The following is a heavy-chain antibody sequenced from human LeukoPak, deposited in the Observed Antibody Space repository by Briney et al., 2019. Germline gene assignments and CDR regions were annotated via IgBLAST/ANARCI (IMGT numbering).Heavy chain of an antibody. Sequence: PGRSLRLSCAASGFTFSSYGMQWVRQAPGKGLEWVAVISYDGSNKYYADSVKGRFTISRDNSKNTLYLQMNSLRAEDTAVYYCAKSNCGGDCSIDYWGQGTLVTVSS. J-gene: IGHJ4*02. V-gene: IGHV3-30*18. CDR3: AKSNCGGDCSIDY. D-gene: IGHD2-21*02. CDR1: GFTFSSYG. CDR2: ISYDGSNK.